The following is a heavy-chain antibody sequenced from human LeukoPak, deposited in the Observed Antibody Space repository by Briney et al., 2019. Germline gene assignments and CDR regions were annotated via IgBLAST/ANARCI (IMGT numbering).Heavy chain of an antibody. CDR3: ARDAGYRSDWTAYGMDV. CDR1: GFTFNNYE. J-gene: IGHJ6*02. Sequence: GGSLRLSCATSGFTFNNYEMNWVRQAPGKGLEWVAFISSRASNIYYAHSVRGRFTISRDNAKNLLYLQMNSLRAEDTAVYYCARDAGYRSDWTAYGMDVWGQGITVTVSS. CDR2: ISSRASNI. D-gene: IGHD6-19*01. V-gene: IGHV3-48*03.